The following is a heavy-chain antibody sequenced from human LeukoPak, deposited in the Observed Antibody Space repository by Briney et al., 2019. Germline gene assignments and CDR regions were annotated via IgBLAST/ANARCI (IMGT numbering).Heavy chain of an antibody. D-gene: IGHD3-22*01. CDR1: GFTFSTYW. V-gene: IGHV3-7*04. CDR3: ARDQSYYDSSGYYPTFDY. Sequence: SGGSLRLSCTVSGFTFSTYWMTWVRQAPGKGLEWVANIKQDGSEKYYVDSVKGRFTISRDNAKNSLYLQMNSLRAEDTAVYYCARDQSYYDSSGYYPTFDYWGQGTLVTVSS. CDR2: IKQDGSEK. J-gene: IGHJ4*02.